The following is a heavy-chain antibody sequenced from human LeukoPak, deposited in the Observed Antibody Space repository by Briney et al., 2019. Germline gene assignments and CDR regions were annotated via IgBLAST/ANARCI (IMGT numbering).Heavy chain of an antibody. CDR3: AAVTFGLPTYYFDY. V-gene: IGHV1-58*02. CDR2: IVVGSGNT. CDR1: GFTFTSSA. Sequence: SVKVSCKASGFTFTSSAIQWVRQARGQRLEWIGWIVVGSGNTNYAQKFQERVTITRDMSTSTAYMELSSLRSEDTAVYYCAAVTFGLPTYYFDYWGPGTLVTVSS. J-gene: IGHJ4*02. D-gene: IGHD3-10*01.